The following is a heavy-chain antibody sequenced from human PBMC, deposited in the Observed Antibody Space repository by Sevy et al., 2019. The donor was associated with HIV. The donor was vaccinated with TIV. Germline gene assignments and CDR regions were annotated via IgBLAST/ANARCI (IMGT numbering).Heavy chain of an antibody. CDR1: GFTFSSYG. CDR2: IWYDGSNK. V-gene: IGHV3-33*01. Sequence: GGSLRLSCAASGFTFSSYGMHWVRQAPGKGLEWVAVIWYDGSNKYYADSVKGRFTISRDNSKNTLYLQMNSLRAEDKAVYYCSGGVGGYYDTSGYYRADAFHIWGQGTMVTVSS. CDR3: SGGVGGYYDTSGYYRADAFHI. D-gene: IGHD3-22*01. J-gene: IGHJ3*02.